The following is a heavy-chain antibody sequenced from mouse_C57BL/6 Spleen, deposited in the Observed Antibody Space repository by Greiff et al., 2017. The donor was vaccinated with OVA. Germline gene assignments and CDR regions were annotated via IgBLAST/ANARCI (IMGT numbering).Heavy chain of an antibody. Sequence: QVQLKESGAELARPGASVKMSCKASGYTFTSYTMHWVKQRPGQGLEWIGYINPSSGYTKYNQKFKDKATLTADKSSSTAYMQLSSLTSEDSAVYYCARNGSPAWFAYWGQGTLVTVSA. J-gene: IGHJ3*01. CDR1: GYTFTSYT. D-gene: IGHD1-1*01. V-gene: IGHV1-4*01. CDR3: ARNGSPAWFAY. CDR2: INPSSGYT.